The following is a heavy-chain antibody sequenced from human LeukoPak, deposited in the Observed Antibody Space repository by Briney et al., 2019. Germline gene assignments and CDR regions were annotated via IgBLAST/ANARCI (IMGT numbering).Heavy chain of an antibody. V-gene: IGHV1-2*02. CDR3: ARETPRSAFDI. J-gene: IGHJ3*02. CDR1: GYTFTGYY. Sequence: ASVKVSCKASGYTFTGYYMHWVRQAPGQGLEWMGWVNPNTGGTNYAQKFQGRVTMTRDTSISTAYMELSRLRSDDTAVYYCARETPRSAFDIWGQGTMVTVSS. CDR2: VNPNTGGT.